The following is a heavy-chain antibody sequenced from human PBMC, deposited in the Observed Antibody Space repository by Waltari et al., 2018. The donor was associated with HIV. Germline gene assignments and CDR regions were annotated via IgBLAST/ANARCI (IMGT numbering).Heavy chain of an antibody. Sequence: EVQLVESGGGLVQPGGSLRLSCAASGFTFSSYWMSWVRQAPGKGLEWVANIKQDGSEKYYVDSVKGRFTISRDNAKNSLYLQMNSLRAEDTAVYYCAREWLGWFSRWYFDLWGRGTLVTVSS. J-gene: IGHJ2*01. CDR2: IKQDGSEK. D-gene: IGHD3-22*01. CDR3: AREWLGWFSRWYFDL. V-gene: IGHV3-7*01. CDR1: GFTFSSYW.